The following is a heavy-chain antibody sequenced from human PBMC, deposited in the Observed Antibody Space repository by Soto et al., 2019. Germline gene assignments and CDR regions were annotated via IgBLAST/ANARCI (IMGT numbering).Heavy chain of an antibody. J-gene: IGHJ3*02. CDR1: GYTFTSYG. D-gene: IGHD3-22*01. CDR3: ARIVGYYDSSGYYSDAFDI. Sequence: GASVKVSCKASGYTFTSYGISWVRQAPGQGLEWMGWISAYNGNTNYAQKLQGRVTMTTDTSTSTAYMELRSLRSDDTAVYYCARIVGYYDSSGYYSDAFDIWGQGTMVTVSS. V-gene: IGHV1-18*01. CDR2: ISAYNGNT.